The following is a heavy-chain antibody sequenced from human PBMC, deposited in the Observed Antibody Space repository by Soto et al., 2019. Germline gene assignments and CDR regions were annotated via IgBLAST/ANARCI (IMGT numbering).Heavy chain of an antibody. CDR3: APTYYYDSSGYYYVHP. CDR1: GFSLSTSGVG. Sequence: QITLKESGPTLVKPTQTLTLTCTFSGFSLSTSGVGVGWIRQPPGKALEWLALIYWDDDKRYSPSLKSRLTITKDTSKNQVVLTMTNMYPVDTATYYCAPTYYYDSSGYYYVHPWGQGTLVTVSS. D-gene: IGHD3-22*01. CDR2: IYWDDDK. V-gene: IGHV2-5*02. J-gene: IGHJ5*02.